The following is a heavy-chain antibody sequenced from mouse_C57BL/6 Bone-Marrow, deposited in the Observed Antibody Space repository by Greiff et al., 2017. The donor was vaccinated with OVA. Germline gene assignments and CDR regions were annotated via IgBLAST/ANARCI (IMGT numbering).Heavy chain of an antibody. J-gene: IGHJ2*01. CDR3: ARLRAVVVDY. CDR1: GYTFTDYY. V-gene: IGHV1-26*01. Sequence: EVQLQQSGPELVKPGASVKISCKASGYTFTDYYMNWVKQSHGKSLEWIGDINPNNGGTSYNQKFKGKATLTVDKSSSTAYMELRSLTSEDSAVYYCARLRAVVVDYWGQGTTLTVSS. D-gene: IGHD1-1*01. CDR2: INPNNGGT.